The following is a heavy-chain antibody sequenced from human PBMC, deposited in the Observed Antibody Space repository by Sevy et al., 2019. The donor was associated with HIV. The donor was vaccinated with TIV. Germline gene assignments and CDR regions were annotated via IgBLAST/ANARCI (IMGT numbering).Heavy chain of an antibody. CDR1: GFTFSSSE. CDR2: ISSGGTTI. Sequence: GGSLRLSCAASGFTFSSSEMNWVRQSPGKGVEWLSYISSGGTTIHYADSVKGRFTISRDNAKNSLYLQMNSLGAEDTAVYYCARDGAHSSSYYFDYWGQGTLVTVSS. D-gene: IGHD6-13*01. V-gene: IGHV3-48*03. CDR3: ARDGAHSSSYYFDY. J-gene: IGHJ4*02.